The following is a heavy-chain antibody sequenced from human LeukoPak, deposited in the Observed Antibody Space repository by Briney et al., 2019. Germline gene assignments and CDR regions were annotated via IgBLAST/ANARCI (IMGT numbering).Heavy chain of an antibody. D-gene: IGHD3-22*01. Sequence: GGSLRLSCAASGFTFSSYAMSWVRQAPGKGLEWVSAISGSGGSTYYADSVKGRFTISRDNSKNTLYLQMNSLRAEDTAVYYCAKHYYDSSGYFDTGSFDYWGQGTLVTVSS. CDR3: AKHYYDSSGYFDTGSFDY. CDR1: GFTFSSYA. CDR2: ISGSGGST. J-gene: IGHJ4*02. V-gene: IGHV3-23*01.